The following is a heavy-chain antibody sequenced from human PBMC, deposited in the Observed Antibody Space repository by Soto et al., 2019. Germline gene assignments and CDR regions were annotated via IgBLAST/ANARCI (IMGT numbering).Heavy chain of an antibody. D-gene: IGHD5-18*01. CDR2: ITPIYPTT. CDR1: GGTFYTYT. V-gene: IGHV1-69*13. J-gene: IGHJ1*01. CDR3: ARIPRYSFPTSADLDS. Sequence: GASVKVSCKASGGTFYTYTFSWVRQAPGQGLEWMGSITPIYPTTNYAEKFQGRLTVTADGSTNTAYMELNSLTSEDTAAYYCARIPRYSFPTSADLDSWGQGTLVTVYS.